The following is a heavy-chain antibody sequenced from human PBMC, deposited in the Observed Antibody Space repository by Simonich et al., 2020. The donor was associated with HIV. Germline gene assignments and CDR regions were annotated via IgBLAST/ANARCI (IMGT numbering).Heavy chain of an antibody. D-gene: IGHD6-13*01. CDR3: VRRIAATATHYFDY. CDR1: GGSISSSSYY. V-gene: IGHV4-39*01. J-gene: IGHJ4*02. Sequence: QLQLQESGPALVKPSETLSLTCTVSGGSISSSSYYWGWIRQPPGKGLEWIGSVYYSGGTSYNPSLKSRVTISVDTSKNQFSLKLSSVTAADTAVYYCVRRIAATATHYFDYWGQGTLVTVSS. CDR2: VYYSGGT.